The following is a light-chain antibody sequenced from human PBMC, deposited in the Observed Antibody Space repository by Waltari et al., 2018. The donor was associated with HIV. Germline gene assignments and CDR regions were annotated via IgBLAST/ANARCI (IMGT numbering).Light chain of an antibody. V-gene: IGKV3-11*01. Sequence: EVVLTQSPATLSLSPGERVTLSCRASESVSSYLAWYQQKPGQAPRLLIYDASNRATGIPARFSGSGSGTDFTLTISSLEPEDFAVYYCHHRSNWPLTFGGGIKVEI. CDR1: ESVSSY. CDR2: DAS. CDR3: HHRSNWPLT. J-gene: IGKJ4*01.